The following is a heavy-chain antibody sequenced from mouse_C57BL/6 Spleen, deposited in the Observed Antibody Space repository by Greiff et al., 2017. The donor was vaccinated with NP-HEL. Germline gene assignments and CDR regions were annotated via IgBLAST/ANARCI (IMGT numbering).Heavy chain of an antibody. Sequence: VQLQQSGAELVKPRASVKLSCKASGYTFTSYWMHWVKQRPGQGLEWIGMIHPNSGSTNYNEKFKSKATLTVDKSSSTAYMQLSSLTSEDSAVYYCARYYGSSYDYWGQGTTLTVSS. V-gene: IGHV1-64*01. CDR2: IHPNSGST. CDR3: ARYYGSSYDY. J-gene: IGHJ2*01. D-gene: IGHD1-1*01. CDR1: GYTFTSYW.